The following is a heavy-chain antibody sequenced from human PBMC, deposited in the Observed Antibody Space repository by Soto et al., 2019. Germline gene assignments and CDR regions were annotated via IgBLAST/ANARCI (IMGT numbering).Heavy chain of an antibody. CDR2: INAGNGNT. J-gene: IGHJ6*03. Sequence: ASVKVSCKASGYTLTSYAMHWVRQAPGQRLEWMGWINAGNGNTKYSQKFQGRVTITRDTSASTAYMELSSLRSEDTAVYYCARVGTHYYYYYMDAWGKGTTVTVSS. CDR1: GYTLTSYA. V-gene: IGHV1-3*01. CDR3: ARVGTHYYYYYMDA.